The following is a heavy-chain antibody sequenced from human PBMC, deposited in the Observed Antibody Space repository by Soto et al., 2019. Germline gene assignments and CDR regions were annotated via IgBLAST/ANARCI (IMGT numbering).Heavy chain of an antibody. CDR2: INPIFGTT. J-gene: IGHJ4*02. CDR3: ARGVGAYYFDY. V-gene: IGHV1-69*01. D-gene: IGHD1-26*01. CDR1: GGTFSTYA. Sequence: QVQLVQSGAEVKKPGSSVKVSCKASGGTFSTYAITWVRQAPGQGLEWLGGINPIFGTTDYARKFQGRVTITAAESTSTVFIELSSLTSEDTAVYYCARGVGAYYFDYWGQGTLVTVSS.